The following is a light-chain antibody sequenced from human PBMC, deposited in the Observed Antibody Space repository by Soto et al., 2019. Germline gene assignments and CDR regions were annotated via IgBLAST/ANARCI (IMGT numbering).Light chain of an antibody. CDR2: GAS. CDR3: LHHNSYPYT. Sequence: DIQMTQSPSSLSASVGDRVTITCRASQAIRNDLGWFQQRPGKAPRRLIWGASTLQSGVPSRFSGSGSGTEFTLTVNSQQPEDFATYYCLHHNSYPYTFGQGTKVEIK. CDR1: QAIRND. J-gene: IGKJ2*01. V-gene: IGKV1-17*01.